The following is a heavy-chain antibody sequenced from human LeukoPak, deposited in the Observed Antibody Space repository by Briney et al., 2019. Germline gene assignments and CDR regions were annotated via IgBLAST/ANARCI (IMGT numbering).Heavy chain of an antibody. V-gene: IGHV4-34*01. J-gene: IGHJ6*02. CDR1: GGSFSGYY. CDR2: IYHSGST. Sequence: SETLSLTCAVYGGSFSGYYWSWIRQPPGKGLEWIGEIYHSGSTNYNPSLKSRVTISVDMSKNQFSLKLSSVNAADTAMYYCARGRYCCGMDVWGQGTTVTVSS. CDR3: ARGRYCCGMDV.